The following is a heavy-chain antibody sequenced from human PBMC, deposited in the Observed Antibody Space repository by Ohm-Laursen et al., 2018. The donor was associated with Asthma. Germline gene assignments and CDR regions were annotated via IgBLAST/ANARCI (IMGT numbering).Heavy chain of an antibody. D-gene: IGHD3-9*01. CDR3: ARDSGYYDILTQFDY. CDR2: ISYDGSNK. CDR1: GFTFSSYG. V-gene: IGHV3-30*03. J-gene: IGHJ4*02. Sequence: SLRLSCAASGFTFSSYGMHWVRQAPGKGLEWVAVISYDGSNKYYADSVKGRFTISRDNSKNTLYLQMNSLRAEDTAVYYCARDSGYYDILTQFDYWGQGTLVTVSS.